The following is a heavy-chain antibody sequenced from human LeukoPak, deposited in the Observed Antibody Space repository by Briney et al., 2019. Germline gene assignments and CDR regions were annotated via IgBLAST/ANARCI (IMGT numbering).Heavy chain of an antibody. CDR3: ARGGGDRNPFDY. D-gene: IGHD4-17*01. V-gene: IGHV3-66*01. J-gene: IGHJ4*02. CDR1: GFTVSSNY. CDR2: IYSGGST. Sequence: GGSLRLSCAASGFTVSSNYMSWVRQAPGKGLEWVSVIYSGGSTYYADSVKGRFIISRGNSKNTLYLQMNSLRAEDTAVYYCARGGGDRNPFDYWGQGTLVTVSS.